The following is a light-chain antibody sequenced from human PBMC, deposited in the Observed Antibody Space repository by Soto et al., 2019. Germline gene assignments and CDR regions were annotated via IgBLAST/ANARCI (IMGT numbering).Light chain of an antibody. CDR1: QSISSW. Sequence: DIQMTQSPSTLSAFVGDRVTITCRASQSISSWLAWYQQKQGKAPKLLNYKASNLESGVPSRFSGSGSGTEFTLTISSLQPDDFATYNCQQYNSYPWTFGQGTKVEIK. CDR3: QQYNSYPWT. CDR2: KAS. J-gene: IGKJ1*01. V-gene: IGKV1-5*03.